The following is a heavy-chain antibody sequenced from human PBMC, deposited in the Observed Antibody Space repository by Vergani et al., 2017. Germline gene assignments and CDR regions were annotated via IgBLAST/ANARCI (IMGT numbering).Heavy chain of an antibody. CDR3: ARALTMVRGPPDAFDI. V-gene: IGHV4-59*01. J-gene: IGHJ3*02. CDR1: GGSISSYY. D-gene: IGHD3-10*01. CDR2: IYYSGST. Sequence: QVQLQESGPGLVKPSETLSLTCTVSGGSISSYYWSWIRQPPGKGLEWIGYIYYSGSTNYNPSLKSPVTISVDTSKNQFSLKLSSVTAADTAVYYCARALTMVRGPPDAFDIWGQGTMVTVSS.